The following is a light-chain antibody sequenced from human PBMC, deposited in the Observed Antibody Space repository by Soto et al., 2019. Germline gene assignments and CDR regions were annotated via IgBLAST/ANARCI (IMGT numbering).Light chain of an antibody. CDR1: QSITTY. V-gene: IGKV1-39*01. J-gene: IGKJ2*01. Sequence: DIQMTQSPSSLSASVGDRVTITCRASQSITTYLNWYQQKPGKAPNLLISAATTLQSGVPSRFSGRGSGTEFSLTISSLQPEDFATYYCQQSFSTPYTFGQGTRLEIK. CDR3: QQSFSTPYT. CDR2: AAT.